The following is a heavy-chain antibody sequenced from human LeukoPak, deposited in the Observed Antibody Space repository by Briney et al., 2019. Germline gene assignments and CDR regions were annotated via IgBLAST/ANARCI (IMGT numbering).Heavy chain of an antibody. CDR2: INAGNGNT. CDR1: GYTFTSYA. CDR3: ARAIYGSGLDNWFDP. Sequence: GASVKVSCKASGYTFTSYAMHWGRQAPGQRLEWMGWINAGNGNTKYSQKFQGRVTITRDTSASTAYMELSSLRSEDTAVYYCARAIYGSGLDNWFDPWGQGTLVTVSS. V-gene: IGHV1-3*01. J-gene: IGHJ5*02. D-gene: IGHD3-10*01.